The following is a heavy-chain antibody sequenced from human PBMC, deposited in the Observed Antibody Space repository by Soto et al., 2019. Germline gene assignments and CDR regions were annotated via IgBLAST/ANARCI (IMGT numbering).Heavy chain of an antibody. CDR2: INHSGST. V-gene: IGHV4-34*01. CDR1: GGSFSGYY. D-gene: IGHD2-2*01. Sequence: QVQLQQWGAGLLKHSETLSLTCAVYGGSFSGYYWSWIRQPPGKGLEWIGEINHSGSTNYNPSLKSRVTIPVDTSKNKFSRKLSSVTAADTAVYYCARVTRGRSVVVVPATNNWFDPWGKGTPVTVSS. J-gene: IGHJ5*02. CDR3: ARVTRGRSVVVVPATNNWFDP.